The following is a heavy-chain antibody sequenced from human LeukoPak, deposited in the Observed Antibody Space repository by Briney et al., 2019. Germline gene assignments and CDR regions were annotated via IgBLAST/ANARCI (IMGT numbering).Heavy chain of an antibody. CDR3: ARGFWSGYFTDY. Sequence: QPGGSLRLSCAASGFTFSSCWMHWVRQAPGKGLVWVSRINSDGSSTSYADSVKGRFTISRDNAKNTLYLQMNSLRAEDTAVYYCARGFWSGYFTDYWGQGTLVTVSS. J-gene: IGHJ4*02. D-gene: IGHD3-3*01. V-gene: IGHV3-74*01. CDR1: GFTFSSCW. CDR2: INSDGSST.